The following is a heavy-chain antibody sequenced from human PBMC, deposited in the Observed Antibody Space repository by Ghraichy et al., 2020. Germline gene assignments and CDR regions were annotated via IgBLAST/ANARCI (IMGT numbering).Heavy chain of an antibody. CDR3: ARGDCGGDCPPGADAFDI. V-gene: IGHV4-30-2*01. D-gene: IGHD2-21*02. Sequence: SETLSLTCAVSGGSISSGGYSWSWIRQPPGKGLEWIGYIYHSGSTYYNPSLKSRVTISVDRSKNQFSLKLSSVTAADTAVYYCARGDCGGDCPPGADAFDIWGQGTMVTVSS. CDR2: IYHSGST. J-gene: IGHJ3*02. CDR1: GGSISSGGYS.